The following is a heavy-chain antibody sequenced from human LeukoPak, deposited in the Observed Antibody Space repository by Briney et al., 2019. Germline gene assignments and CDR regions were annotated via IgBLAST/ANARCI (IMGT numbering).Heavy chain of an antibody. CDR3: AKDAWPIDY. Sequence: PGGSLRLSCAASGFSFSNYAMTWVRQAPGKGPEWVSAISASGGSTYYADSVKGRFTISRDNSKNTLYLQMNSLRAEDTAVYYCAKDAWPIDYWGQGTLVTVSS. CDR2: ISASGGST. V-gene: IGHV3-23*01. J-gene: IGHJ4*02. CDR1: GFSFSNYA.